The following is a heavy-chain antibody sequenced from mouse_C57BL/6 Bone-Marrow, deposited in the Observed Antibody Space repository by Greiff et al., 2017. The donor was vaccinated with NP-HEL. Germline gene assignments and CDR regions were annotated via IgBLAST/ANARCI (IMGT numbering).Heavy chain of an antibody. CDR3: AREGGLRRRTYAMDY. CDR2: INYDGSST. D-gene: IGHD2-4*01. Sequence: DVKLVESDGGLVQPGSSMKLSCTASGFTFSDYYMAWVRQVPEKGLEWVANINYDGSSTYYLDSLKSRFIISRDNAKNILYLQMRSLKSEDTATYYCAREGGLRRRTYAMDYWGQGTSVTVSS. V-gene: IGHV5-16*01. CDR1: GFTFSDYY. J-gene: IGHJ4*01.